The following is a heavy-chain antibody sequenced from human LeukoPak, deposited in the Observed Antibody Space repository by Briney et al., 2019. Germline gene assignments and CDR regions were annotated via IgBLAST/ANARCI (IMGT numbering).Heavy chain of an antibody. CDR1: GGSISSYY. J-gene: IGHJ3*02. CDR2: IYYSGST. Sequence: TSETLFLTCTVSGGSISSYYWSWIRQPPGKGLEWIGYIYYSGSTNYNPSLKSRVTISVDTSKNQFSLKLSSVTAADTAVYYCARATRRILTGLVAFDIWGQGTMVTVSS. V-gene: IGHV4-59*01. CDR3: ARATRRILTGLVAFDI. D-gene: IGHD3-9*01.